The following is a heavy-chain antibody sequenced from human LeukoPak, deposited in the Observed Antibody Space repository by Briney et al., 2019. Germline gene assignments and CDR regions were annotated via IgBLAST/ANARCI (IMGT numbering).Heavy chain of an antibody. Sequence: GGSLRLSCAVSGFNFSTYNMNWVRQAQGKGLEWVSYISTSSRTIYYADSVKGRFTISRDNAKNSLYLQMNSLRAEDTAVYYCARDGYDFWSDYPTTLDYWGQGTLVTVSS. V-gene: IGHV3-48*01. CDR2: ISTSSRTI. D-gene: IGHD3-3*01. CDR1: GFNFSTYN. J-gene: IGHJ4*02. CDR3: ARDGYDFWSDYPTTLDY.